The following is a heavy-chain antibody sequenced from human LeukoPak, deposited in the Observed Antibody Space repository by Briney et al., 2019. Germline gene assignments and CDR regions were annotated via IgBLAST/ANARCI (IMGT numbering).Heavy chain of an antibody. V-gene: IGHV4-31*03. CDR1: GGSISSGGYY. CDR3: ARASLYMRGYFDY. CDR2: IYYSGST. Sequence: PSQTLSLTCTVSGGSISSGGYYWSWIRQHPGKGLGWIGYIYYSGSTYYDPSLKSRVTISVDTSKNQFSLKLSSLTAADTAVYYCARASLYMRGYFDYWGQGTLVTVSS. J-gene: IGHJ4*02. D-gene: IGHD3-10*01.